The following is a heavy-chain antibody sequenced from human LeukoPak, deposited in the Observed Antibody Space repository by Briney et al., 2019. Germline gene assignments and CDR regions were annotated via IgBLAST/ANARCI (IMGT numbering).Heavy chain of an antibody. CDR3: ARDYGSHGEYFDY. V-gene: IGHV3-48*02. CDR1: GFIFSNCN. Sequence: GGSLRLSCAASGFIFSNCNMNWVPQAPGKGLEWVSYISSSSSTIYYADSVKGRFTISRDNAKNSVYLQMNSLRDEDTAVYYCARDYGSHGEYFDYWGQGTPVTVSS. J-gene: IGHJ4*02. D-gene: IGHD3-10*01. CDR2: ISSSSSTI.